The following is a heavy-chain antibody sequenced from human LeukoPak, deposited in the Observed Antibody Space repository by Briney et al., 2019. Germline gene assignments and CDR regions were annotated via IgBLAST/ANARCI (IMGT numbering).Heavy chain of an antibody. J-gene: IGHJ4*02. CDR2: IKEDGSEK. CDR3: ARNYFDY. CDR1: GFTFSSYW. Sequence: GGSLRPSCAASGFTFSSYWMTWVRQAPGKGLEWVANIKEDGSEKYYLDSVRGRFTISRDNAKNLLSLQMNSLRAEDTAVYYCARNYFDYWGQGTLVTVSS. V-gene: IGHV3-7*01.